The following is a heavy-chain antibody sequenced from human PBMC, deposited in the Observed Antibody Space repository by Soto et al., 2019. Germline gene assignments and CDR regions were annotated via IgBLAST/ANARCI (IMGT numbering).Heavy chain of an antibody. V-gene: IGHV3-21*01. J-gene: IGHJ4*02. D-gene: IGHD3-3*01. CDR1: GFTFSSYS. CDR2: ISSSSSYI. Sequence: TGGSLRLSCAASGFTFSSYSMNWVRQAPGKGLEWVSSISSSSSYIYYADSVKGRFTISRDNAKNSPYLQMNSLRAEDTAVYYCARDPSIFGVVQIPFDYWGQGTLVTVSS. CDR3: ARDPSIFGVVQIPFDY.